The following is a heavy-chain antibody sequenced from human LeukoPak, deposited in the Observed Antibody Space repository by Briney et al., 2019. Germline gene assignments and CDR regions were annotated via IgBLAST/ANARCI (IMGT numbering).Heavy chain of an antibody. CDR3: AKDLLTGGFDY. CDR2: IAYDGSNK. CDR1: GFTFSSYG. V-gene: IGHV3-30*18. D-gene: IGHD1-14*01. J-gene: IGHJ4*02. Sequence: GRSLRLSCAASGFTFSSYGMHWVRQAPGKGLEWVAVIAYDGSNKYYADSVKGRFTISRDNSKNTLYLQMNSLRAEDTAVYYCAKDLLTGGFDYWGQGTLVTVSS.